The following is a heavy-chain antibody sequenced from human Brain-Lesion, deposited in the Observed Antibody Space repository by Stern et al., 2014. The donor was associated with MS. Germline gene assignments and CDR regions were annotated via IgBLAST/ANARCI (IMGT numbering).Heavy chain of an antibody. CDR2: INPNTGGP. Sequence: VQLVESGAEVKKPGASVKVSCKTSGYIFTGYYIHWVRQAPGQGLEWMAWINPNTGGPTYAQKFQGRVTMSRDTSISTAYVELSSLTSDDTAVYYCARDQRGITIFGVVTDYYYLFFSFWGPGTTVTVSS. CDR1: GYIFTGYY. CDR3: ARDQRGITIFGVVTDYYYLFFSF. V-gene: IGHV1-2*02. J-gene: IGHJ6*02. D-gene: IGHD3-3*01.